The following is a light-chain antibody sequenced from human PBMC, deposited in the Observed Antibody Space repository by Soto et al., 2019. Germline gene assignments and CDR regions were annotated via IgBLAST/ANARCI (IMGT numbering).Light chain of an antibody. J-gene: IGKJ1*01. CDR3: QHYSGDRAT. CDR2: EVS. CDR1: QSINKW. V-gene: IGKV1-5*03. Sequence: DIQMTQSPSTLSASVWDRFTISCRASQSINKWLAWYQHKPGKAPNLLIYEVSTLHSGVPSRFSGSGSGTEFTLTISSLRPDDFATYYCQHYSGDRATFGQGTKVDIK.